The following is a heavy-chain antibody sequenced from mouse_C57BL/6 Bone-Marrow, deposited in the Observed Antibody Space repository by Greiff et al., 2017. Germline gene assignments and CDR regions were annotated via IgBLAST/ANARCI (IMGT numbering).Heavy chain of an antibody. J-gene: IGHJ2*01. CDR2: IYPRSGNT. Sequence: QVQLQQSGAELARPGASVKLSCKASGYTFTSYGISWVKQRTGQGLEWIGEIYPRSGNTYYNEKFKGKATLTADKSSSTAYMELRSLPSEDSAVYFCARYYYGSRVPLYWGQGTTLTVSA. CDR3: ARYYYGSRVPLY. D-gene: IGHD1-1*01. V-gene: IGHV1-81*01. CDR1: GYTFTSYG.